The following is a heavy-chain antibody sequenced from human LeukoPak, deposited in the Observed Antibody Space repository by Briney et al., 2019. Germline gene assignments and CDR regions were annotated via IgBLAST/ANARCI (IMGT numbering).Heavy chain of an antibody. J-gene: IGHJ4*02. Sequence: GASVKVSCTTSGYTFTSYAISWVRQAPGQGLEWMGWINTNTGNPTYSQGFTGRYAFSLDTSVSTAYLQISGLQAEDTAVYYCGRDPKLGIRGYTYGYIDYWGQGTLVTVSS. CDR1: GYTFTSYA. CDR2: INTNTGNP. D-gene: IGHD5-18*01. V-gene: IGHV7-4-1*02. CDR3: GRDPKLGIRGYTYGYIDY.